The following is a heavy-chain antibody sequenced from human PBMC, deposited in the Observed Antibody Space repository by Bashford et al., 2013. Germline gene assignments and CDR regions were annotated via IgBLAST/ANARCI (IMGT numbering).Heavy chain of an antibody. CDR1: GYTFTGHS. Sequence: ASVKVSCKGSGYTFTGHSIHWVRQAPGQGLEWMGFVNPNSGGTRYAKNLQDRVTMTRDTSITTAYMELSRLRSDDTAVYYCARERDPMRISPSPDAPDAFDIWGQGTMVTVSS. D-gene: IGHD2/OR15-2a*01. CDR3: ARERDPMRISPSPDAPDAFDI. CDR2: VNPNSGGT. J-gene: IGHJ3*02. V-gene: IGHV1-2*02.